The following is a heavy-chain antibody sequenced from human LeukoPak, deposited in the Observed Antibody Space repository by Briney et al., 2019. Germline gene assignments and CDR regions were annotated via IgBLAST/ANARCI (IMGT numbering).Heavy chain of an antibody. J-gene: IGHJ4*02. V-gene: IGHV4-34*01. D-gene: IGHD2-15*01. CDR3: ARLDKDSAGNSRRPFNY. CDR2: INHSGSS. CDR1: GGSFSSYY. Sequence: SETLSLTCAAYGGSFSSYYWSWIRQPPGKGLEWIGEINHSGSSNYNPSLKSRVTISGDTSKNQFFLRLTSVAAADTAVYYCARLDKDSAGNSRRPFNYWGRGTLVTVSS.